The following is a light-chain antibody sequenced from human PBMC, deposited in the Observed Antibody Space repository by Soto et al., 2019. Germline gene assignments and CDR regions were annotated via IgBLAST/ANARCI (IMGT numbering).Light chain of an antibody. CDR1: SSDIGGYKY. CDR3: SSYTSSSTPYV. CDR2: EVS. J-gene: IGLJ1*01. V-gene: IGLV2-14*01. Sequence: QSALTQPASVSGSPGQSITISCTGTSSDIGGYKYVSWYQQHPGKAPKLIIFEVSNRPSGFSNRFSGSKSGNTASLTISGLQAEDEADYYCSSYTSSSTPYVFGTGTKLTV.